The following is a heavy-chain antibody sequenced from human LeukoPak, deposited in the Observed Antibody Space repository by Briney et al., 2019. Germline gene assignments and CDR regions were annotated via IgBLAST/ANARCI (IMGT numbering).Heavy chain of an antibody. CDR3: ARDEGYCSGGSCYSGYYYYGMDV. Sequence: SVKVSCKASGGTFSSYAISWVRQAPGQGLEWMGGIIPIFGTANYAQKFQGRVTITTDESTSTAYMELRSLRSDDTAVYYCARDEGYCSGGSCYSGYYYYGMDVWGQGTTVTVSS. CDR1: GGTFSSYA. V-gene: IGHV1-69*05. J-gene: IGHJ6*02. CDR2: IIPIFGTA. D-gene: IGHD2-15*01.